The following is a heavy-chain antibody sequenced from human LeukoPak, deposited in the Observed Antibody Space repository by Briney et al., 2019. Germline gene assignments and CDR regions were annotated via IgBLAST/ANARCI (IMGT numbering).Heavy chain of an antibody. CDR1: GGSFSSYA. CDR2: IIPILGIP. V-gene: IGHV1-69*04. J-gene: IGHJ4*02. Sequence: ASATVSCKASGGSFSSYAISWVRQAPGQGLEWMGRIIPILGIPNYAQKFQGRVTITADKSTSTAYMEMSSLRSEDTAVYYCARQYYYDSSAYYAALGYWGQGTLATVSS. CDR3: ARQYYYDSSAYYAALGY. D-gene: IGHD3-22*01.